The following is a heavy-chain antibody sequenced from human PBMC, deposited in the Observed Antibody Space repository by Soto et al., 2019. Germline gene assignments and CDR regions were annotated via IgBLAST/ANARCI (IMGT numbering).Heavy chain of an antibody. J-gene: IGHJ4*02. V-gene: IGHV1-69*06. CDR2: IIPIFGTA. D-gene: IGHD3-3*01. CDR1: GGTFSSYA. Sequence: QVQLVQSGAEVKKPGSSVKVSCKASGGTFSSYAINWVRQAPGQGLEWMGGIIPIFGTANYAQKFQGRVTITADKSTSTAYMELSSLRSEDTAVYYCAREGGYDFWSGYSEGIDYWGQGTLVTVSS. CDR3: AREGGYDFWSGYSEGIDY.